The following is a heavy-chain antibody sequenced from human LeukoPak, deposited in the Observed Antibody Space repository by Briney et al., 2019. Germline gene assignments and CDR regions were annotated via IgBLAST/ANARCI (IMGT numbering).Heavy chain of an antibody. CDR1: GGSISSSSYY. Sequence: KASETLSLTCTVSGGSISSSSYYWGWIRQPPGKGLEWIGSIYYSGSTYYNPSLKSRVTISVDTSKNQFSLKLSSVTAADTAVYYCARVGPHGYSSSWYGNNWFDPWGQGTLVTVSS. CDR3: ARVGPHGYSSSWYGNNWFDP. D-gene: IGHD6-13*01. V-gene: IGHV4-39*07. CDR2: IYYSGST. J-gene: IGHJ5*02.